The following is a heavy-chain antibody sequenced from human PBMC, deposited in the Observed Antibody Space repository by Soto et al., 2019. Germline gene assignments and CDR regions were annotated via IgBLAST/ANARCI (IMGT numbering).Heavy chain of an antibody. D-gene: IGHD3-3*01. Sequence: EVQLLESGGGLVQPGGSLRLSCAASGFTFSSYAMSWVRQAPGKGLEWVAAIRGNGGSTYYADSGKGRFTISRDNSNNTPYLQMNSLRAEDTAVYYCAKGTARLLLAYWGQGTLVTVSS. CDR2: IRGNGGST. CDR3: AKGTARLLLAY. CDR1: GFTFSSYA. J-gene: IGHJ4*02. V-gene: IGHV3-23*01.